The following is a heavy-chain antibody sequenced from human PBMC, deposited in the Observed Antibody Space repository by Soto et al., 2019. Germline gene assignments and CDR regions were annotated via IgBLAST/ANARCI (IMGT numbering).Heavy chain of an antibody. CDR3: GSYYVLYYFDY. Sequence: PSETLSLTCTVSGGSISRGSHYWGWIRQPPGKGLEWIGSIHHSGNSYSSPSLESRVTISVDTSKNQFSLRLRSVTAADTAVYYCGSYYVLYYFDYWGQGTLVTVSS. D-gene: IGHD1-26*01. J-gene: IGHJ4*02. CDR2: IHHSGNS. V-gene: IGHV4-39*01. CDR1: GGSISRGSHY.